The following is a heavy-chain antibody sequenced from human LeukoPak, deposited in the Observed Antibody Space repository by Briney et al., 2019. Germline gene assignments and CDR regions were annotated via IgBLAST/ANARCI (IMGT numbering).Heavy chain of an antibody. J-gene: IGHJ4*02. CDR3: ARGGDQYYYDSSGYYYWYFDY. V-gene: IGHV1-18*01. Sequence: GASVKVSCKASGYIFTSYGISWVRQAPGQGLEWMGWISAYNGNTNYAQKFQGRVTITADKSTSTAYMELSSLRSEDTAVYYCARGGDQYYYDSSGYYYWYFDYWGQETLVTVSS. CDR2: ISAYNGNT. CDR1: GYIFTSYG. D-gene: IGHD3-22*01.